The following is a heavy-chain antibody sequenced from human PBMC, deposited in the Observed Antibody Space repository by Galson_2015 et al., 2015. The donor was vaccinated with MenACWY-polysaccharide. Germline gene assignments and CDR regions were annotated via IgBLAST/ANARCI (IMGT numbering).Heavy chain of an antibody. CDR1: GLTFSDNF. V-gene: IGHV3-7*01. J-gene: IGHJ4*02. CDR3: AGGLGWSSDY. Sequence: ALRLSCAASGLTFSDNFMTWFCQAPGKGREWVANIERDESEKNNVDSAKARFTITRDNAKNSLYLQMDNLRAEDTAVYYCAGGLGWSSDYWGPGTLVTVSS. D-gene: IGHD6-19*01. CDR2: IERDESEK.